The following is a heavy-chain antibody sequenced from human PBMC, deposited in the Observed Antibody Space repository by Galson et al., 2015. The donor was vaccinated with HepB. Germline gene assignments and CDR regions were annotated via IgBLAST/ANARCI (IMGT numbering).Heavy chain of an antibody. J-gene: IGHJ5*02. CDR2: INPSGGST. V-gene: IGHV1-46*01. D-gene: IGHD4-17*01. CDR1: GYTFTSYY. Sequence: SVKVSCKASGYTFTSYYMHWVRQAPGQGLEWMGIINPSGGSTSYAQKFQGRVTMTRDTSTCTVYMELSSLRSEDTAVYYCARMLTVTKNWFDPWGQGTLVTVSS. CDR3: ARMLTVTKNWFDP.